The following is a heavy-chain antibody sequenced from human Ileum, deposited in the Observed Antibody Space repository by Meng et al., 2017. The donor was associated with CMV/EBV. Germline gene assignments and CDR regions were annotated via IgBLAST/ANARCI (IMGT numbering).Heavy chain of an antibody. CDR3: ARDLTGSTRGGRFDS. J-gene: IGHJ5*01. CDR1: GYTFTDYD. CDR2: MNPYSGNT. D-gene: IGHD1-7*01. Sequence: ASVKVSCKASGYTFTDYDVNWVRQAAGQGLEWMGWMNPYSGNTGYAQKFQGRVTVTRNTSISTAYMELSSLRSEGTAVYYCARDLTGSTRGGRFDSWGQGTLVTVSS. V-gene: IGHV1-8*03.